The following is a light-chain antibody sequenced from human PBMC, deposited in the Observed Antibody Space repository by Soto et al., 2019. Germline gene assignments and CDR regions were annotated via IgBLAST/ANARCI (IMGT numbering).Light chain of an antibody. CDR1: QGIRSY. J-gene: IGKJ5*01. CDR2: IAS. CDR3: QQANSYPIT. V-gene: IGKV1-9*01. Sequence: DIQMTQSQSSLFASVGYSVTITCRASQGIRSYLAWYQQKPGRANKLLMYIASTLQTGVPSRFSGSGSGTEFTLTITSLQPEEFATYYCQQANSYPITFGQGKRLEIK.